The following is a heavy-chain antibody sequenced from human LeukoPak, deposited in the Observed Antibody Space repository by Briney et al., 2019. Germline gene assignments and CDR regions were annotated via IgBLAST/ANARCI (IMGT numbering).Heavy chain of an antibody. J-gene: IGHJ4*02. CDR1: GFTFSSYS. CDR2: ISSSSSTI. D-gene: IGHD3-22*01. CDR3: ARGERITMIVVVTPADY. V-gene: IGHV3-48*04. Sequence: SGGSLRLSCAASGFTFSSYSMNWVRQAPGKGLEWVSYISSSSSTIYYADSVKGRFTISRDNAKNSLYLQMNSLRAEDTAVYYCARGERITMIVVVTPADYWGQGTLVTVSS.